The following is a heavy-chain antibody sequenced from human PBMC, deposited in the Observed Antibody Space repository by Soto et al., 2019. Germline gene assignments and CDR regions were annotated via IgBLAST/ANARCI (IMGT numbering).Heavy chain of an antibody. Sequence: SETLSLTCAVYGGSFSGYYWSWIRQPPGKGLEWIGEINHSGSTNYNPSLKSRVTISVDTSKNQFSLKLSSVTAADTAVYYCAGSYGSGSYPSPYYYYYMDVWGKGTTVTVSS. CDR2: INHSGST. D-gene: IGHD3-10*01. J-gene: IGHJ6*03. CDR1: GGSFSGYY. V-gene: IGHV4-34*01. CDR3: AGSYGSGSYPSPYYYYYMDV.